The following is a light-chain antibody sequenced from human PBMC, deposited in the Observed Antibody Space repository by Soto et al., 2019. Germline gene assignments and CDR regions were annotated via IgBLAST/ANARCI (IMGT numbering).Light chain of an antibody. CDR3: QHYNSYSEA. CDR2: GAS. CDR1: QSVRSN. J-gene: IGKJ1*01. V-gene: IGKV3-15*01. Sequence: TVMTKSPAPLPEFTAARATPYCMASQSVRSNLAWYQQKPGQAPRLLIYGASTRATGIPARFSGSGSGTEFTLTISSLQPDDFATYYCQHYNSYSEAFGQGGKVDIK.